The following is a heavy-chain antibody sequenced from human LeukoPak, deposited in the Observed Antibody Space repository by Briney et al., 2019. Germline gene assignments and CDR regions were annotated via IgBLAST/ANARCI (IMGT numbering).Heavy chain of an antibody. D-gene: IGHD2-15*01. Sequence: SSETLSLTCTVSGASVSSGGYYWSWIRQPPGKGLEWIGYIYYSGSTNYNPSLKSRVTISVDTSKNQFSLKLSSVTAADTAVYYCAGVSTQQAAIMDVWGKGTTVTVSS. J-gene: IGHJ6*03. CDR2: IYYSGST. CDR1: GASVSSGGYY. V-gene: IGHV4-61*08. CDR3: AGVSTQQAAIMDV.